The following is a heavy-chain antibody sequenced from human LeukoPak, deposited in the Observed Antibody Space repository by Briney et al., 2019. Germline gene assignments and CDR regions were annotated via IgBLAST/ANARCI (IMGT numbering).Heavy chain of an antibody. D-gene: IGHD3-10*01. J-gene: IGHJ4*02. Sequence: GASVTVSCKASGGTFSSYAISWVRQAPGQGLEWMGGIIPIFGTANYAQKFQGRVTITADESTSTAYMELSSLRSEDTAVYYCARGELWFGELPKSLDYWGQGTLVTVSS. CDR1: GGTFSSYA. V-gene: IGHV1-69*13. CDR3: ARGELWFGELPKSLDY. CDR2: IIPIFGTA.